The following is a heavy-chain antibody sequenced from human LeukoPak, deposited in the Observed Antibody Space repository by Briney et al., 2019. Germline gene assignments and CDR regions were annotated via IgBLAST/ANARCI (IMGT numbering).Heavy chain of an antibody. D-gene: IGHD4-17*01. CDR3: TTHFPVTTFY. CDR1: GFTFSYAW. CDR2: IKSKTDDGTT. V-gene: IGHV3-15*01. J-gene: IGHJ4*02. Sequence: GGSLRLSCAASGFTFSYAWMSWVRQAPGKGLEWVGRIKSKTDDGTTDYATPVKGRFTISRDDSKNTLYLQMNSLKTEDTAVYYCTTHFPVTTFYWGQETLVTVSS.